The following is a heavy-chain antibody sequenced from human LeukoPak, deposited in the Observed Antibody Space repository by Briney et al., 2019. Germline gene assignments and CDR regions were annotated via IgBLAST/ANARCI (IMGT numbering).Heavy chain of an antibody. CDR1: GGSISSYY. CDR3: ANTSSGWTGDDAFDI. Sequence: SETLSLTCTVSGGSISSYYWSWIRQPAGKGLEWIGRIYTSGSTNYNPSLKSRVTLSVDTSKNQFSLKLSSVTAADTAVYYCANTSSGWTGDDAFDIWGQGTMVTVSS. J-gene: IGHJ3*02. D-gene: IGHD6-19*01. V-gene: IGHV4-4*07. CDR2: IYTSGST.